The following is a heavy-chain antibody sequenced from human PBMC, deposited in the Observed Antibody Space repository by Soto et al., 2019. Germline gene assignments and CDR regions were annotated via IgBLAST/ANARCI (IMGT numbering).Heavy chain of an antibody. CDR2: FDPEDGET. CDR3: ARGRGSTGYLGREHYFDY. J-gene: IGHJ4*02. Sequence: ASVKVSCKVSGYTLTELSMHWVRQAPGKGLEWMGGFDPEDGETIYAQKFQGRVTMTEDTSADTAYMELSSLRSEDTAVYYCARGRGSTGYLGREHYFDYWGQGTLVTVSS. D-gene: IGHD2-2*01. CDR1: GYTLTELS. V-gene: IGHV1-24*01.